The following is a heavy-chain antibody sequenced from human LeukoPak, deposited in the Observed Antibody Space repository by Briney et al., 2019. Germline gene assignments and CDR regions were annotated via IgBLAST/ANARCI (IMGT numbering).Heavy chain of an antibody. CDR2: IYHSGST. V-gene: IGHV4-30-2*01. CDR3: AGGEITKPLDY. Sequence: PSETLSLTCTVSGGSISSGGYSWSWIRQPPGKGLEWIGYIYHSGSTYYNPSLKSRVTISVDRSKNQFSLKLSSVTAADTAVYYCAGGEITKPLDYWGQGTLVTVSS. CDR1: GGSISSGGYS. J-gene: IGHJ4*02. D-gene: IGHD3-16*01.